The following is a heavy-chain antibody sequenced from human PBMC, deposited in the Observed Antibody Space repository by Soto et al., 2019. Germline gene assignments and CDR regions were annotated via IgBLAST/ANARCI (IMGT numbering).Heavy chain of an antibody. J-gene: IGHJ4*02. CDR1: GFTFSSYS. Sequence: GGSLRLSCAASGFTFSSYSMNWVRQAPGKGLEWVSSISSSSSYIYYADSVKGRFTISRDNAKNSLYLQMNSLRAGDTAVYYCARESEDLTSNFDYWGQGTLVTVSS. CDR3: ARESEDLTSNFDY. V-gene: IGHV3-21*01. CDR2: ISSSSSYI.